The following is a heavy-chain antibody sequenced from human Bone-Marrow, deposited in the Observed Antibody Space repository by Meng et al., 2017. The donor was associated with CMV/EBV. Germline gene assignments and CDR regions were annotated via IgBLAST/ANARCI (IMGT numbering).Heavy chain of an antibody. CDR1: GFTFSDYH. CDR3: TRGRGSTHKGNWFDP. CDR2: ISPKSGGT. Sequence: ASVKVSCKTSGFTFSDYHMHWVRQAPGQGLEWMGWISPKSGGTQDAQKFQGRVTMTRDTSINTAYMDLSSLRSEDTAIYYCTRGRGSTHKGNWFDPWGQGTLVTVSS. D-gene: IGHD3-10*01. J-gene: IGHJ5*02. V-gene: IGHV1-2*02.